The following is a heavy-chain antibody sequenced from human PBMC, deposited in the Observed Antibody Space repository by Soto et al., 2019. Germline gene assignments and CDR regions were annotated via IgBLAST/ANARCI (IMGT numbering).Heavy chain of an antibody. V-gene: IGHV4-4*02. J-gene: IGHJ4*02. CDR3: TRGDFWSGSDY. CDR1: GDSISNNYW. Sequence: SATLSLTCDVSGDSISNNYWWTWVRQFPGEGLQWIGEIFHSGSTNYNPPLKNRVNISVDKSNNRFSLMLRSVTAADTAVYYCTRGDFWSGSDYWGQGIQVTVSS. CDR2: IFHSGST. D-gene: IGHD3-3*01.